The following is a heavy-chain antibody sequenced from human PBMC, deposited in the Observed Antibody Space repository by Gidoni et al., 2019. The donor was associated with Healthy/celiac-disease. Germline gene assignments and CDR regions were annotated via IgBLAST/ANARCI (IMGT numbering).Heavy chain of an antibody. CDR1: GFPFSRYA. D-gene: IGHD5-12*01. Sequence: EVQLLESGGVLVQPGGSLRLSCAASGFPFSRYAMSGVRQAPGKGLEWVSAISGSGGSTYYADSVKGRFTISRDNSKNTLYLQMNSLRAEDTAVYYCAKDCKVAPPSYYFDYWGQGTLVTVSS. CDR3: AKDCKVAPPSYYFDY. V-gene: IGHV3-23*01. CDR2: ISGSGGST. J-gene: IGHJ4*02.